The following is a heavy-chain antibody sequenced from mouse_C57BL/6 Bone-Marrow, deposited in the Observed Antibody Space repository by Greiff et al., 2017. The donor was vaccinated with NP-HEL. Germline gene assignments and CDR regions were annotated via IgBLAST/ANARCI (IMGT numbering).Heavy chain of an antibody. Sequence: EVNLVESGGGLVKPGGSLKLSCAASGFTFSSYAMSWVRQTPEKRLEWVATISDGGSYTYYPDNVKGRFTISRDNAKNNLYLQMSHLKSEDTAMYYCARVIYYDYVKAMDYWGQGTSGTVSS. J-gene: IGHJ4*01. CDR3: ARVIYYDYVKAMDY. D-gene: IGHD2-4*01. V-gene: IGHV5-4*03. CDR2: ISDGGSYT. CDR1: GFTFSSYA.